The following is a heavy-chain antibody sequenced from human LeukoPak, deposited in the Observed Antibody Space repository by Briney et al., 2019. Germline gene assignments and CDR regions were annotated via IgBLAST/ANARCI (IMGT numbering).Heavy chain of an antibody. CDR2: ISSSSSYI. CDR1: RFTFSSYS. V-gene: IGHV3-21*01. D-gene: IGHD1-26*01. J-gene: IGHJ4*02. CDR3: ATGGWYSGSLDY. Sequence: GGSLRLSCAASRFTFSSYSMNWVRQAPGKGLEWVSSISSSSSYIYYADSVKGRFTISRDNAKDSLYLQMNSLRAEDTAVYYCATGGWYSGSLDYWGQGTLVTVSS.